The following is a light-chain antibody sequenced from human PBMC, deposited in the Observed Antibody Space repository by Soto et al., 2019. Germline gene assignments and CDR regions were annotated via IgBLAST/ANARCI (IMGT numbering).Light chain of an antibody. CDR3: QQYHTXQIT. Sequence: DIQMTQSPSTLSASVGDRVTITCRAGQTISSWLALYQQKPGKAPNLLIYDASTLERGVPSRLSGTGSGTEFTLTIDRLQPDDFETYSCQQYHTXQITFGKGTRLX. V-gene: IGKV1-5*01. CDR2: DAS. J-gene: IGKJ5*01. CDR1: QTISSW.